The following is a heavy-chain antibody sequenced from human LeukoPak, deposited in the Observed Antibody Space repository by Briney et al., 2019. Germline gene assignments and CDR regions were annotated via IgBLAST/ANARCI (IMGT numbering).Heavy chain of an antibody. CDR1: GXXFTSYY. J-gene: IGHJ5*02. CDR3: ARGISSNWFDH. CDR2: INPSGGST. V-gene: IGHV1-46*01. D-gene: IGHD1-14*01. Sequence: GXXFTSYYMHWVRQAPXQGREGMGIINPSGGSTSYAQKFQGRVTMTRDTSTSTVYMELSSLRSEDTAVYYCARGISSNWFDHWGQGTLVTVSS.